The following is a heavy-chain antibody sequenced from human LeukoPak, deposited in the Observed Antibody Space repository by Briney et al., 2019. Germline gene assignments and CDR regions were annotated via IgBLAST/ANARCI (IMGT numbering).Heavy chain of an antibody. CDR3: ARETLGYCSGGSCYAFDY. D-gene: IGHD2-15*01. Sequence: GGSLRLSCAASGFTFSSYWMSWVRQAPGKGLEWVANIKQDGSEKYYVDSVKGRFTIFRDNAKNSLYLQMNSLRAEDTAVYYCARETLGYCSGGSCYAFDYWGQGTLVTVSS. V-gene: IGHV3-7*01. CDR1: GFTFSSYW. J-gene: IGHJ4*02. CDR2: IKQDGSEK.